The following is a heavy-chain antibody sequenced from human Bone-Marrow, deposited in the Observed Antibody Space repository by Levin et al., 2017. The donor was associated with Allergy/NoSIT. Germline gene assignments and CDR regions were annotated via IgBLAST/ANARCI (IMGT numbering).Heavy chain of an antibody. J-gene: IGHJ3*02. CDR1: GYSFTSYW. CDR3: ARHRRIAVRWDVFDI. CDR2: IYPSDSDT. D-gene: IGHD6-6*01. Sequence: PGGSLRLSCKGSGYSFTSYWIGWVRQMPGKGLEWMGIIYPSDSDTRYSPSFQGQVTISADKSISTAYLQWSSLKASDTAIYYCARHRRIAVRWDVFDIWGQGTMVTVSS. V-gene: IGHV5-51*01.